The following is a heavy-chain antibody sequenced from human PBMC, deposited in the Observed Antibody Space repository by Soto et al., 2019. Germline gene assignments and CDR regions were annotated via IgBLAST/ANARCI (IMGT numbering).Heavy chain of an antibody. D-gene: IGHD3-3*01. CDR1: GFTFSNAW. CDR2: IKSKTDGGTT. V-gene: IGHV3-15*01. J-gene: IGHJ6*02. CDR3: TTDLGSYYDFWSGYGMDV. Sequence: GGSLRLSCAASGFTFSNAWMSWVRQAPGKGLEWVGRIKSKTDGGTTDYAAPVKGRFTISRDDSKNTLYLQMNSLKTEDTAVYYCTTDLGSYYDFWSGYGMDVWGQGTTVTVSS.